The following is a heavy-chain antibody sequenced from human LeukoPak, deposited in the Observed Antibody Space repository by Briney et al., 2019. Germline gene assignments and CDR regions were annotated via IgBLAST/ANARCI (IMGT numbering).Heavy chain of an antibody. Sequence: PGGSLRLSCSASEFTFSSYEMNWVRQAPGKGLEWVSYISGGGETTLYADSVKGRFTTSRDNAKNSLYLQLTSLRAEDTAVYYCARVGRIQYFDCWGQGTLVTVSS. V-gene: IGHV3-48*03. J-gene: IGHJ4*02. CDR2: ISGGGETT. CDR1: EFTFSSYE. D-gene: IGHD5-18*01. CDR3: ARVGRIQYFDC.